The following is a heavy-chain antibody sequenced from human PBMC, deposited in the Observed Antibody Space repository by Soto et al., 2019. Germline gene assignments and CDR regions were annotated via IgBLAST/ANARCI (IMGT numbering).Heavy chain of an antibody. V-gene: IGHV1-24*01. CDR1: GYTLTELS. D-gene: IGHD6-19*01. CDR3: ATPLAVAGHYYFDY. CDR2: FDPEDGET. J-gene: IGHJ4*02. Sequence: ASVKVSCKVSGYTLTELSMHWVRQAPGKGLEWMGGFDPEDGETIYAQKFQGRVIMTEDTSTDTAYMELSSLRSEDTAVYYCATPLAVAGHYYFDYWGQGTLVTVSS.